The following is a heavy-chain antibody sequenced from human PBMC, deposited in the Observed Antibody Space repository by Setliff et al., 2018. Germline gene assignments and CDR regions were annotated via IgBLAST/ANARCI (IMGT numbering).Heavy chain of an antibody. V-gene: IGHV5-51*01. CDR2: IYPADSDA. Sequence: SGESLKISCKASGYTFTSYWIGWVRQMPGKGLEWMGIIYPADSDAMYSPSFQGKATISVDKFINTAYLQWSSLKASDTAMYYCARSGNQVGGDYWGQGTLVTVSS. D-gene: IGHD1-26*01. J-gene: IGHJ4*02. CDR1: GYTFTSYW. CDR3: ARSGNQVGGDY.